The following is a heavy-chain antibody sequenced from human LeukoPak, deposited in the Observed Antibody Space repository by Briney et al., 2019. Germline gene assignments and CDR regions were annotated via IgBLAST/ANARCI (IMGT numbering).Heavy chain of an antibody. D-gene: IGHD4-17*01. CDR1: GFIFNKYA. Sequence: GGSLRLSCAASGFIFNKYAMTWVRQAPGKGLEWVAATIVSGARTYYADSVKGRLTPFRAKSKNTLFLYLDNLRADDTALYYCTKDPNGDYIGAFDMWGPGTMVTVSS. CDR3: TKDPNGDYIGAFDM. CDR2: TIVSGART. J-gene: IGHJ3*02. V-gene: IGHV3-23*01.